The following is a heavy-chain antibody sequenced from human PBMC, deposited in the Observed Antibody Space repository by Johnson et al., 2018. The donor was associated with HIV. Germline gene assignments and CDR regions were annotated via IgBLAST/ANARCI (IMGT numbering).Heavy chain of an antibody. Sequence: QVQLVESGGGLVKPGGSLRLSCAASGFRFSDYYMSWIRQAPGKGLEWISYMSSSGSTIYHAESVKVRFTISRDNAKNSLYLQINSLRVEDTAVYYCARDKGIAARPDAFDIWGQGTMVTVSS. CDR2: MSSSGSTI. CDR3: ARDKGIAARPDAFDI. V-gene: IGHV3-11*04. J-gene: IGHJ3*02. D-gene: IGHD6-6*01. CDR1: GFRFSDYY.